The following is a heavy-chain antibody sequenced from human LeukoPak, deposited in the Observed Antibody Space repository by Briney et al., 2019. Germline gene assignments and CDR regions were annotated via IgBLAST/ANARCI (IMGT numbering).Heavy chain of an antibody. J-gene: IGHJ6*02. V-gene: IGHV4-59*01. CDR3: ARVDCSSTRQYYYYGMDV. CDR2: IYYSGST. D-gene: IGHD2-2*01. Sequence: SETLSLTCTVSGGSISSYYWSWIRQPPGKGLEWIGYIYYSGSTNYNPPLKSRVTISVDTSKKQFSLKLSSVTAADTAVYYCARVDCSSTRQYYYYGMDVWGQGTTVTVSS. CDR1: GGSISSYY.